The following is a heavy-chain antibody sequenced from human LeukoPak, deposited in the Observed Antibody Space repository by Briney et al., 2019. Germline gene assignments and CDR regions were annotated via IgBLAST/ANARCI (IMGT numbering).Heavy chain of an antibody. J-gene: IGHJ6*02. CDR1: GFTFSSYG. V-gene: IGHV3-30*02. Sequence: GGSLRLSCAASGFTFSSYGMHWVRQAPGKGLEWVAFIRYDGSNKYYADSVKGRFTISRDNSKNTLYLQMNSLRAEDTAVYYCAKDIEYCSGGSCYRGQGYYYGMDVWGQGTTVTVSS. CDR3: AKDIEYCSGGSCYRGQGYYYGMDV. CDR2: IRYDGSNK. D-gene: IGHD2-15*01.